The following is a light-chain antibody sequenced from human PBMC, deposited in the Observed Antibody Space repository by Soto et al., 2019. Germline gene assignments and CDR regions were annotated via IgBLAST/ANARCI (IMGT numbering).Light chain of an antibody. J-gene: IGKJ1*01. Sequence: EIVMTQSPATLSVSPGDRATLSCRASQSVSSIAWYQQKPGQPPRLLIYGASRRATNIPARFSGGGSDTEFTLTISTLQSEDFAVYYCQQYGSSGTFGQGTKVDIK. CDR3: QQYGSSGT. V-gene: IGKV3-15*01. CDR1: QSVSS. CDR2: GAS.